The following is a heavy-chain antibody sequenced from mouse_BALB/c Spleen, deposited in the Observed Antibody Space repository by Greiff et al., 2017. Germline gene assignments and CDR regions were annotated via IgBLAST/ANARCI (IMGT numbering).Heavy chain of an antibody. V-gene: IGHV3-2*02. CDR2: ISYSGST. CDR3: ARKIITTWYFDV. CDR1: GYSITSDYA. D-gene: IGHD1-2*01. Sequence: EVQLQQSGPGLVKPSQSLSLTCTVTGYSITSDYAWNWIRQFPGNKLEWMGYISYSGSTSYNPSLKSRISITRDTSKNQFFLQLNSVTTEDTATYYCARKIITTWYFDVWGAGTTVTVSS. J-gene: IGHJ1*01.